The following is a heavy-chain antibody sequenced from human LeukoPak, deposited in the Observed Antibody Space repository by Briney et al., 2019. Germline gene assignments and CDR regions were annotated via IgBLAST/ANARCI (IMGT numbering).Heavy chain of an antibody. CDR3: ARRLYYFDY. Sequence: GGSLRLSCAASGFTFSNAWMSWVRQAPGKGLEWVSYISSSSSTIYYADSVKGRFTISRDNAKNSLYLQMNSLRAEDTAVYYCARRLYYFDYWGQGTLVTVSS. CDR2: ISSSSSTI. D-gene: IGHD2-21*02. V-gene: IGHV3-48*04. CDR1: GFTFSNAW. J-gene: IGHJ4*02.